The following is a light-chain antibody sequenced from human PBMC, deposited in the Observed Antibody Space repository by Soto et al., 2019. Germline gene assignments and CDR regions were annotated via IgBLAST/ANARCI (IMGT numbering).Light chain of an antibody. Sequence: EIVLTHSPATLSLSPVERATLSCRASQSVSNYLAWYQQKPGQAPRLLIYGASTRATGIPARFSGGGSGTEFTLTISSLQSEDFAVYYCQQYNSWPWTFGQGTKVDI. CDR2: GAS. J-gene: IGKJ1*01. CDR1: QSVSNY. V-gene: IGKV3-15*01. CDR3: QQYNSWPWT.